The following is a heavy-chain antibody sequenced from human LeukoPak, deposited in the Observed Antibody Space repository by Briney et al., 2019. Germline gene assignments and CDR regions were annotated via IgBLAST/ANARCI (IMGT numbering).Heavy chain of an antibody. CDR2: IIPIFGTA. V-gene: IGHV1-69*05. Sequence: VASVKVSCKASGGTFSSYAISWVRQAPGQGLEWMGGIIPIFGTANYAQKFQGRVTITTDESTSTAYMELSSLRSEDTAVYYCAREGGYSGYDYYWYFDLWGRGTLVTVSS. CDR3: AREGGYSGYDYYWYFDL. CDR1: GGTFSSYA. D-gene: IGHD5-12*01. J-gene: IGHJ2*01.